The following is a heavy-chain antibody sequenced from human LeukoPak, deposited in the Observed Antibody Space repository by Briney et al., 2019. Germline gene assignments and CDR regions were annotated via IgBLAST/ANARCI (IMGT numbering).Heavy chain of an antibody. V-gene: IGHV4-31*03. Sequence: PSETLSLTCTVSSGSISIGTYSWSWIRQHPGKGLEWIGNIYYTGSTDYNPSLKSRVTISVDTSKNQFSLKMTSVNAADTAVYYCARVRAGSFDFDYWGQGTLVTVSS. J-gene: IGHJ4*02. D-gene: IGHD3-3*01. CDR1: SGSISIGTYS. CDR2: IYYTGST. CDR3: ARVRAGSFDFDY.